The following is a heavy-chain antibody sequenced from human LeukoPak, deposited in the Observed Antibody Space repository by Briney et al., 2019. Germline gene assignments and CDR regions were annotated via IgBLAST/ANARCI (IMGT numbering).Heavy chain of an antibody. CDR1: GFTFSSYS. CDR2: ISSSSSTI. V-gene: IGHV3-48*01. D-gene: IGHD3-22*01. Sequence: GGSLRLSCAASGFTFSSYSMNWVRQAPGKGLEWVSYISSSSSTIYYADSVKGRFTISRDNAKNSLYLQMNSLRAEDTAVYYCARYVAGPYYYDSSGPYFDYWGQGTLVTVSS. J-gene: IGHJ4*02. CDR3: ARYVAGPYYYDSSGPYFDY.